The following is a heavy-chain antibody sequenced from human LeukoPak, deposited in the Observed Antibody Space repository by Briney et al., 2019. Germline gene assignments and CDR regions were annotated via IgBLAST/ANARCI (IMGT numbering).Heavy chain of an antibody. CDR1: GYTFTSYA. J-gene: IGHJ3*02. CDR3: ARASVGKYGDYEDDAFDI. D-gene: IGHD4-17*01. V-gene: IGHV1-3*01. CDR2: INAGNGNT. Sequence: GASVKVSCKASGYTFTSYAMHWVRQAPGQRLEWMGWINAGNGNTKYSQKFQGRVTITRDTSASTAYMELSSLRSEDTAVYYCARASVGKYGDYEDDAFDIWGQGTMVTVSS.